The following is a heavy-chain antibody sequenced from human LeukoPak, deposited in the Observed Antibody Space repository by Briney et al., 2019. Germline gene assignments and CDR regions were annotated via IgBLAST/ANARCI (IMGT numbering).Heavy chain of an antibody. D-gene: IGHD1-1*01. Sequence: GGSLRLSCEAAGFSFRDYPMGWVRRASGKRLEWVSGISAGADVIFYADPVKGRFTISRDNSKNTLYLQMNSLRAEDSAEYYCAKSLLTTATGTGRAFDIWGEGTMVTVSA. CDR3: AKSLLTTATGTGRAFDI. V-gene: IGHV3-23*01. CDR1: GFSFRDYP. J-gene: IGHJ3*02. CDR2: ISAGADVI.